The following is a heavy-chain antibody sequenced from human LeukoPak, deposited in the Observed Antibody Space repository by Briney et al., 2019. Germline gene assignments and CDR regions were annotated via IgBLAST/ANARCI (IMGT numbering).Heavy chain of an antibody. CDR2: ISSSSTI. V-gene: IGHV3-69-1*01. CDR1: GFIFSDYW. Sequence: GGSLRLSCAASGFIFSDYWMNWVRQAPGKGLEWVSYISSSSTIYYADSVKGRFTISRDNAKNSLYLQMNSLRAEDTAVYYCARDLHSYGYWGQGTLVTVSS. J-gene: IGHJ4*02. CDR3: ARDLHSYGY. D-gene: IGHD5-18*01.